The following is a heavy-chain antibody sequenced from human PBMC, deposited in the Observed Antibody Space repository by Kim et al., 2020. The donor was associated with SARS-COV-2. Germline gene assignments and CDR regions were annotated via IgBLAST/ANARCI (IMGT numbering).Heavy chain of an antibody. Sequence: GGSLRLSCAASGFNLINYAMNWVRQAPGKGLEWVSAISGSGADTYYAASVKGRFTISRDNSKNTLYLQMNSLRAEDTAVYYCAKDRYCSSATCWASGPGEFGSWGQGALVTVSS. J-gene: IGHJ4*02. CDR1: GFNLINYA. D-gene: IGHD2-2*01. CDR2: ISGSGADT. CDR3: AKDRYCSSATCWASGPGEFGS. V-gene: IGHV3-23*01.